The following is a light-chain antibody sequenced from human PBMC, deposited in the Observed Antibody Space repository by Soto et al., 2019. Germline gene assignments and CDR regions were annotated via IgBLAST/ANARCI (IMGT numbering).Light chain of an antibody. J-gene: IGKJ3*01. V-gene: IGKV1-33*01. CDR2: DAS. CDR3: QQRHNLPHT. Sequence: DLQMTQSPSSLSASVGDRVTITCQASPDVRKYLSWYQQKARKAPKLLIYDASNLETGVPSRFSGSGSGTDFTFTISSLQPEDIATYYCQQRHNLPHTFGPGTKVDIK. CDR1: PDVRKY.